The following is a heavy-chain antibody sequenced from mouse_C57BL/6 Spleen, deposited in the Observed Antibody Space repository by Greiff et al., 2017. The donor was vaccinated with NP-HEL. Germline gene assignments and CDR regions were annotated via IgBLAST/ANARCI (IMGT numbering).Heavy chain of an antibody. V-gene: IGHV1-22*01. D-gene: IGHD1-1*01. CDR3: ARVFITTVVAAYYFDY. Sequence: EVQLHQSGPELVKPGASVKMSCKASGYTFTDYNMHWVKQSHGKSLEWIGYINPNNGGTSYNQKFKGKATLTVNKSSSTAYMELRSLTSEDSAVYYCARVFITTVVAAYYFDYWGQGTTLTVSS. CDR2: INPNNGGT. CDR1: GYTFTDYN. J-gene: IGHJ2*01.